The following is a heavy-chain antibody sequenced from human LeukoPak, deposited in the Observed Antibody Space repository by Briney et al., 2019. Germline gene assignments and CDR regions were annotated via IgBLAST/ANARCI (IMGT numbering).Heavy chain of an antibody. J-gene: IGHJ4*02. Sequence: ASVKVSCKASGYTFTDSYMHWMRQAPGQGLEWTGWINPNSDTNYAQKFQGRVPMTRDTSISTADMELNSLTSDDTGVYYCARDRGGNSFDFWGQGTLVTVSS. V-gene: IGHV1-2*02. D-gene: IGHD4-23*01. CDR1: GYTFTDSY. CDR2: INPNSDT. CDR3: ARDRGGNSFDF.